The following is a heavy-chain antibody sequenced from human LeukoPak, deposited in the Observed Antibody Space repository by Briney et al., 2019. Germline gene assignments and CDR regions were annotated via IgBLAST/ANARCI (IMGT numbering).Heavy chain of an antibody. D-gene: IGHD3-22*01. CDR3: ARGDRITMIVVVNKNWFDP. CDR1: GYTFTGYY. Sequence: ASVKVSCKASGYTFTGYYMHWVRQAPGQGLEWMGWINPSGGSTSYAQKFQGRVTMTRDTSTSTVYMELSSLRSEDTAVYYCARGDRITMIVVVNKNWFDPWGQGTLVTVSS. J-gene: IGHJ5*02. CDR2: INPSGGST. V-gene: IGHV1-46*01.